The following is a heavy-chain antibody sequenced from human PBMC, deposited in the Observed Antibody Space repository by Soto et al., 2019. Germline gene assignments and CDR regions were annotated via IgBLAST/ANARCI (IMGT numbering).Heavy chain of an antibody. J-gene: IGHJ6*02. CDR2: IIPIFGTA. CDR1: GGTFSSYA. CDR3: PRAKDYRDPLITGYYYGMDV. D-gene: IGHD4-17*01. V-gene: IGHV1-69*01. Sequence: QVQLVQSGAEVKKPGSSVKVSCKASGGTFSSYAISWVRQAPGQGLEWMGGIIPIFGTANYAQKFQGRVTITADESTSTAYMELSSLRSEDTAVYYCPRAKDYRDPLITGYYYGMDVWGQGTTVTVSS.